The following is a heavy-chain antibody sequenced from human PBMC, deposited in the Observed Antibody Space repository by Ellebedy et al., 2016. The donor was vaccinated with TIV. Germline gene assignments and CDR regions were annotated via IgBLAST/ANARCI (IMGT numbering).Heavy chain of an antibody. V-gene: IGHV3-23*01. J-gene: IGHJ4*02. CDR2: ISGSGGST. Sequence: GESLKISXAASDFNFSSYSMNWVRKAPGKGLEWVSAISGSGGSTYYADSVKGRFTISRDNSKNTLYLQMNSLRAEDTAVYYCWILVVGATNDWGQGTLVTVSS. D-gene: IGHD1-26*01. CDR3: WILVVGATND. CDR1: DFNFSSYS.